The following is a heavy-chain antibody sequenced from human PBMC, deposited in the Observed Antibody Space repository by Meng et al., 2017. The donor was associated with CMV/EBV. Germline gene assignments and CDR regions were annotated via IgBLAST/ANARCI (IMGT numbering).Heavy chain of an antibody. J-gene: IGHJ4*02. D-gene: IGHD3-3*01. Sequence: GGSLRLSCAASGFTFDDYTMHWVRQAPGKGLEWASLISWDGGSTYYADSVKGRFTISRDNSKNSLYLQMNSLRTEDTALYYCAKGRITIFGAVDYWGQGTLVTVSS. V-gene: IGHV3-43*01. CDR3: AKGRITIFGAVDY. CDR1: GFTFDDYT. CDR2: ISWDGGST.